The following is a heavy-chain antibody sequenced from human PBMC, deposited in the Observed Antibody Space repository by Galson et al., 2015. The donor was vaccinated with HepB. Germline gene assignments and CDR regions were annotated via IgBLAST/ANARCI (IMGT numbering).Heavy chain of an antibody. D-gene: IGHD1-1*01. CDR2: IWSDGNNT. Sequence: SLRLSCAASGFSVSNYAIHWVRQAPGEGLDWVAIIWSDGNNTHYADSVKGRFTISRDKSKNTVYLQMRSLRADDTAVYYCARERDVGSTTNFDYWGQGTRVNVSS. CDR1: GFSVSNYA. V-gene: IGHV3-33*01. CDR3: ARERDVGSTTNFDY. J-gene: IGHJ4*02.